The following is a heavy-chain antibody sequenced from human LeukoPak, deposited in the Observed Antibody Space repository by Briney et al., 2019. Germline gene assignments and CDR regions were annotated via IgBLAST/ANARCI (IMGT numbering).Heavy chain of an antibody. CDR3: AGSNTYDFWSGPRTGAFDI. V-gene: IGHV3-30-3*01. CDR1: GFTFSSYA. J-gene: IGHJ3*02. Sequence: GGSLRLSCAASGFTFSSYAMHWVRQAPGKGLEWVAVISYDGSNKYYADSVKGRFTISRDNSKNTLYLQMNSLRAEDTAVYYCAGSNTYDFWSGPRTGAFDIWGQGTTVTVSS. CDR2: ISYDGSNK. D-gene: IGHD3-3*01.